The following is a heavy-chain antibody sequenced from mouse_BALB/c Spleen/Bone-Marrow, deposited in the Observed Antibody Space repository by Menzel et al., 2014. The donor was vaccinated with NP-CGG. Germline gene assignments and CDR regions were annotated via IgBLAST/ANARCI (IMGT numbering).Heavy chain of an antibody. CDR3: ARDDYYAMDY. J-gene: IGHJ4*01. V-gene: IGHV7-3*02. Sequence: EVQLVESGGGLVQPGGSLRLSCAPSGFTFTDYYMSWVRQPPGKALEWLGFIRNKANGYTTEYSASVKGRFTISRDSSQSILYLQMNTLRAEDSATYYCARDDYYAMDYWGQGTSVTVSS. CDR1: GFTFTDYY. CDR2: IRNKANGYTT.